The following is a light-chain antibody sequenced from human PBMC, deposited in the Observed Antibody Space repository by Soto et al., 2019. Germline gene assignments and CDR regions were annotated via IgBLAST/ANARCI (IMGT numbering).Light chain of an antibody. CDR1: QSISNY. CDR2: AAS. CDR3: QQSYSTLFS. Sequence: DIQMTQSPSSLSASVGDRVTITCRASQSISNYLNWYQQKPGKAPKLLIYAASSLQSGVTSRFSGSGPWTDFTLTISSLQPEDFATYACQQSYSTLFSFGPGTNVDIK. J-gene: IGKJ3*01. V-gene: IGKV1-39*01.